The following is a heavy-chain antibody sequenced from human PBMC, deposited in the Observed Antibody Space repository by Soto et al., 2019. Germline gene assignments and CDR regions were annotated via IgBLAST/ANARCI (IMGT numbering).Heavy chain of an antibody. Sequence: SETLSLTCTVSGGSISSGAYYWSWIGQPPGKGLEWIGYIYYSGSTYYNPSLKSLVTISVDTSKNQFSLKLSSVTAADTAVYYGARDLRFGGFDYWGQGTLVTVSS. CDR3: ARDLRFGGFDY. D-gene: IGHD3-10*01. CDR1: GGSISSGAYY. J-gene: IGHJ4*02. CDR2: IYYSGST. V-gene: IGHV4-30-4*01.